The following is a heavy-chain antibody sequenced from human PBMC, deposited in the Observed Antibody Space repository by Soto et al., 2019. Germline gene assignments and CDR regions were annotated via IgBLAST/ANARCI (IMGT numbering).Heavy chain of an antibody. Sequence: GESLKISCRGSGYDFNTNWFGWVRQLPGRGLEWVGIMYPGDSDTRLLPSLQGHVTLLADVTVSTAFLQWRSLKTSDSGMYFCARLPRDCNKTSCYYADHWGQGVLVTVSS. V-gene: IGHV5-51*01. J-gene: IGHJ4*02. CDR3: ARLPRDCNKTSCYYADH. CDR1: GYDFNTNW. D-gene: IGHD3-22*01. CDR2: MYPGDSDT.